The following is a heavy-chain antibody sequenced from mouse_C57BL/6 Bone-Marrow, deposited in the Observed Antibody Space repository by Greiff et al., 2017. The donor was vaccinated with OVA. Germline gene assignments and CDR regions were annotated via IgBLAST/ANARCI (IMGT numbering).Heavy chain of an antibody. CDR2: ISNGGGST. J-gene: IGHJ1*03. CDR3: ARQAWYLDV. V-gene: IGHV5-12*01. CDR1: GFTFSDSY. Sequence: EVQLVASGGGLVQPSGSLKLSCAASGFTFSDSYMYWVRPTPEKRLEWVAYISNGGGSTYSPDTVNGRFTISRENAKSTMYLQMSSLKSEDTAMYYCARQAWYLDVWGTGTTVTVSS.